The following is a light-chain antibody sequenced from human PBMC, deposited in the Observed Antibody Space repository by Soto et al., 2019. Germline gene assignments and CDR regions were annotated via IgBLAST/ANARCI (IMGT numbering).Light chain of an antibody. J-gene: IGLJ1*01. CDR3: SSYAGSNNFGV. V-gene: IGLV2-8*01. Sequence: QSVLTQPPSASGSPGQSVTISCTGTSSDVGGYNYVSWYQQHPGKAPKLMIYEVSKRPSGVPDRVSGSRSGNTASLTVSGRQAEDEADYYCSSYAGSNNFGVFGTGTKLTVL. CDR1: SSDVGGYNY. CDR2: EVS.